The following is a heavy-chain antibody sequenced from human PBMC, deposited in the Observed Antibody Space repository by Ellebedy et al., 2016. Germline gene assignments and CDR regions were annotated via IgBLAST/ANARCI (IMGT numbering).Heavy chain of an antibody. Sequence: SVKVSXXASGGIFSSYGISWVRQAPGQGLEWMGGIIPIFGTANYAQKFQGRVTITEDESTSTAYMELSSLRSEDTAVYYCARAEGVYFDYWGQGTLVTVSS. J-gene: IGHJ4*02. CDR3: ARAEGVYFDY. CDR2: IIPIFGTA. CDR1: GGIFSSYG. V-gene: IGHV1-69*13. D-gene: IGHD3-10*01.